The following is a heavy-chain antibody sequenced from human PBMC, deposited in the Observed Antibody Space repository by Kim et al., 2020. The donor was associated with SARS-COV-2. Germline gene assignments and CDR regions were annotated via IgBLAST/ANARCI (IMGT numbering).Heavy chain of an antibody. D-gene: IGHD5-18*01. CDR2: ISYDGSNK. CDR1: GFTFSSYA. V-gene: IGHV3-30*04. J-gene: IGHJ4*02. Sequence: GGSLRLSCAASGFTFSSYAMHWVRQAPGKGLEWVAVISYDGSNKYYADSVKGRFTISRDNSKNTLYLQMNSLRAEDTAVYYCARGPVRPYSYDFKVDYWGQGTLVTVSS. CDR3: ARGPVRPYSYDFKVDY.